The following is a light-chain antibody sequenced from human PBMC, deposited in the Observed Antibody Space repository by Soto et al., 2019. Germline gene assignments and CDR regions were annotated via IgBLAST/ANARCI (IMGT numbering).Light chain of an antibody. CDR1: QTVFRNF. CDR3: QHFGSSSYT. V-gene: IGKV3-20*01. CDR2: GAS. J-gene: IGKJ2*01. Sequence: EIVLTQSPGTLSLSPGQRATLSCGASQTVFRNFLAWYQQKPGQAPRLLIYGASNRATGIPDRFSGSGSGTGFTLTISSVEPEDFAVYYCQHFGSSSYTFGQWTKLDIK.